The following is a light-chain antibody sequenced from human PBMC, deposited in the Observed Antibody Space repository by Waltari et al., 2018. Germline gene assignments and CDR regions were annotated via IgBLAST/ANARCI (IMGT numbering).Light chain of an antibody. Sequence: SYDLTQPPWVSVSPGQTARIACSGDVLPKKYGYWYQQKPGQASKVVIYEDSERPTGSPEPFSGYSSGTVVTFIISEVQAEDEADYYCQSADSSGPYFFGGGTKLTVL. CDR2: EDS. CDR1: VLPKKY. CDR3: QSADSSGPYF. V-gene: IGLV3-25*03. J-gene: IGLJ2*01.